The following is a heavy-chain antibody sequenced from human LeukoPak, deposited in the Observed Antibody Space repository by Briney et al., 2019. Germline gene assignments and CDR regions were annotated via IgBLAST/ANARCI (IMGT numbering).Heavy chain of an antibody. D-gene: IGHD5-12*01. CDR1: GGSISSYY. CDR2: IYTRGGT. V-gene: IGHV4-4*07. J-gene: IGHJ4*02. Sequence: SETLSLTCTGSGGSISSYYWSWIRQPAGKGLEWIGRIYTRGGTNYNPSLKSRVTMSVDTSKNQFSLKLSSVTAADTAVYYCARSRDGYTVDYWGQGTLVTVSS. CDR3: ARSRDGYTVDY.